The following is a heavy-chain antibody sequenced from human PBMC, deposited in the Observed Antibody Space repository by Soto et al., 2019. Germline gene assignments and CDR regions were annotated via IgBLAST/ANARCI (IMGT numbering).Heavy chain of an antibody. CDR3: AKNRGAGSYSNWSFAV. D-gene: IGHD1-26*01. Sequence: QVLESGGGLVQPGGSLRLSCAASGFTFSCCAMSWVRQAPGKGLEWVSTIHGDGDYTHDTDSVKGRFTISRDNSRNTLYLQMNSRRADDTAVYYCAKNRGAGSYSNWSFAVWGRGTLVTVSS. J-gene: IGHJ2*01. CDR1: GFTFSCCA. CDR2: IHGDGDYT. V-gene: IGHV3-23*01.